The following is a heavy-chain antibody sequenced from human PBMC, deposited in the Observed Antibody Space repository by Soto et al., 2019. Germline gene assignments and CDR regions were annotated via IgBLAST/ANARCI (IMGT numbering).Heavy chain of an antibody. CDR1: GGSFSGYY. D-gene: IGHD5-12*01. CDR3: ARKQGYAEKWFDP. CDR2: INHSGST. J-gene: IGHJ5*02. V-gene: IGHV4-34*01. Sequence: PSETLSLTCAVYGGSFSGYYWSWIRQPPGKGLEWIGEINHSGSTNYNPSLKSRVTTSVDTSKNQFSLKLSSVTAADTAVYYCARKQGYAEKWFDPRGKGTQVTGSS.